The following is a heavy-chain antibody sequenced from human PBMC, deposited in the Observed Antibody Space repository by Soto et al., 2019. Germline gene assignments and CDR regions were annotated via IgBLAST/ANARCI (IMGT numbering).Heavy chain of an antibody. D-gene: IGHD2-21*02. CDR3: AREETAWPLAYGLDV. Sequence: GGSLRLSCEASGFSFSTYSMHWVRQAPEKGLEWVSSIGRRSDIYYADSVKGRFTISRDNAKNSVSLQMNSLRDEDTAVYYCAREETAWPLAYGLDVWGQGTTVTVS. CDR2: IGRRSDI. CDR1: GFSFSTYS. J-gene: IGHJ6*02. V-gene: IGHV3-21*01.